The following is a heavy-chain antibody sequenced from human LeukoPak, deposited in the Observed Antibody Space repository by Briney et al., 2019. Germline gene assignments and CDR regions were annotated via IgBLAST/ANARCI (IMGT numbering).Heavy chain of an antibody. J-gene: IGHJ4*02. CDR1: GTSVYSTIYY. CDR3: ARKPIINRAWYSFDY. CDR2: IYYSGSP. Sequence: SETLSLTCTVSGTSVYSTIYYWSWIRQSPGKGLEWIGNIYYSGSPYYNPSLKSRVTMAIDTSKNQFSLKLSSVTAADTAVYYCARKPIINRAWYSFDYWGQGTLVTVSS. D-gene: IGHD1-14*01. V-gene: IGHV4-39*07.